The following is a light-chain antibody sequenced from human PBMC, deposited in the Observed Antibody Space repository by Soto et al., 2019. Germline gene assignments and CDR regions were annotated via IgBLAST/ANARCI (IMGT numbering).Light chain of an antibody. J-gene: IGKJ4*01. CDR3: QQRSDWPST. V-gene: IGKV3-11*01. Sequence: EIVLTQSPATLSLSPGHRATLSCSASQSVGSYLGWYQQRPGQAPRLVIYDASNRATGIPARFSGSGSGTDVTLTISSLEPEDFAVYYCQQRSDWPSTVGGGTKVEIK. CDR1: QSVGSY. CDR2: DAS.